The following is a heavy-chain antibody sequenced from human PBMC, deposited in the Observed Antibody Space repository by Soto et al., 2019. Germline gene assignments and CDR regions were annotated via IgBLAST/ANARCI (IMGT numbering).Heavy chain of an antibody. J-gene: IGHJ6*02. CDR3: ASPLRDINYYYGMAV. Sequence: QVQLVQSGAEMQPPGASVRVSCKASGGTFSKYAFSWVRQAPGQGLEWLGGTIPMFGTPNYAQKFQGRVAISADEATATVYLELSSLRSADTAVYFCASPLRDINYYYGMAVWGQGTTVTVSS. CDR2: TIPMFGTP. CDR1: GGTFSKYA. D-gene: IGHD4-17*01. V-gene: IGHV1-69*01.